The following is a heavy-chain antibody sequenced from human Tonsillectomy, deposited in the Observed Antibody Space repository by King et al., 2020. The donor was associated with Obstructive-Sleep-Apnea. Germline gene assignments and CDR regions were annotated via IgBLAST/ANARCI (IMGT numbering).Heavy chain of an antibody. J-gene: IGHJ6*02. CDR3: ARDFQWFPALYYYYYGMDV. Sequence: VQLVESGGGVVQPGRSLRLSCAASGFTFSSYGMHWVRQAPGKGLEWVAVIWYDGSSKYYADSVKGRFTISRDNSKNTLYLQMNSLRAEDTAVYYCARDFQWFPALYYYYYGMDVWGQGTTVTVSS. D-gene: IGHD3-22*01. CDR2: IWYDGSSK. V-gene: IGHV3-33*01. CDR1: GFTFSSYG.